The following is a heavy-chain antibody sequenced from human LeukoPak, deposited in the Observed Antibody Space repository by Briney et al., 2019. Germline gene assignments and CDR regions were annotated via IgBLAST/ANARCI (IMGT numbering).Heavy chain of an antibody. CDR2: VSGSGDRM. Sequence: GGSLRLSCAASGFTFSNAWMNWVRQAPGKGLEWVATVSGSGDRMYHADSVKGRFTISRDNSKNTIYLQMNSLRAEDTALYYCAKAAAAPGFDFWGQGTLVTVSS. D-gene: IGHD6-13*01. J-gene: IGHJ4*02. CDR3: AKAAAAPGFDF. V-gene: IGHV3-23*01. CDR1: GFTFSNAW.